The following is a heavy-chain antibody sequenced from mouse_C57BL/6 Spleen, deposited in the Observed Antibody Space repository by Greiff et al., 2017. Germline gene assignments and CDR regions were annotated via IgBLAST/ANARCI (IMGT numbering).Heavy chain of an antibody. V-gene: IGHV1-85*01. CDR1: GYTFTSYD. CDR2: IYPRDGST. CDR3: ATIYDGSHFDC. Sequence: QVQLQQSGPELVKPGASVKLSCKASGYTFTSYDINWVKQRPGQGLEWIGWIYPRDGSTKYNEKFKGKATLAVDPSSSTAYLELHSLTSADSAVYFCATIYDGSHFDCWGQGTTLTVSS. J-gene: IGHJ2*01. D-gene: IGHD2-3*01.